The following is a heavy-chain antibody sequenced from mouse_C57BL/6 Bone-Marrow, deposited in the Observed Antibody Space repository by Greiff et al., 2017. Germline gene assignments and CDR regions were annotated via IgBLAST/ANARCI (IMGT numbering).Heavy chain of an antibody. CDR2: IYPRDGST. CDR3: ARLDFYGSSGDWYFDV. Sequence: QVQLQQSGPELVKPGASVKLSCKASGYTFTSYDINWVKQRPGQGLEWIGWIYPRDGSTKYNEKFKGKATLTVNTSSSTAYMELHSLTSEDSAVYFFARLDFYGSSGDWYFDVWGTGTTVTVSS. V-gene: IGHV1-85*01. D-gene: IGHD1-1*01. J-gene: IGHJ1*03. CDR1: GYTFTSYD.